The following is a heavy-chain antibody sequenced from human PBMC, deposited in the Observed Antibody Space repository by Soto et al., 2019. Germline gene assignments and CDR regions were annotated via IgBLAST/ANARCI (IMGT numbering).Heavy chain of an antibody. CDR2: MNGDRDNT. J-gene: IGHJ2*01. V-gene: IGHV1-8*01. D-gene: IGHD2-2*01. CDR1: GYSFVSYD. CDR3: ARRTIALWYFDL. Sequence: QVHLEQSGAEVKSPGASVKVSCKASGYSFVSYDINWVRQAAGQGLEWMGWMNGDRDNTGCAQKFQGRLTMTKDTSRDTAYMELSGLTSEDTAVYYCARRTIALWYFDLWGRGTLVTVSS.